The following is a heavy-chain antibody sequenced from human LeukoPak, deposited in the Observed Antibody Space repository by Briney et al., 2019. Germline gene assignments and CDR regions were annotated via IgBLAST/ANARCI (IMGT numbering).Heavy chain of an antibody. CDR2: ISSSSSYI. CDR3: ARALSQELIRYSQD. J-gene: IGHJ1*01. CDR1: GFTFSSYS. Sequence: GGSLRLSCAASGFTFSSYSMNWVRQAPGKGLEWVSSISSSSSYIYYADSVKGRFTISRDNAKNSLYLQMNSLRADDTAVYYCARALSQELIRYSQDWGQGTLVSVSS. D-gene: IGHD1-1*01. V-gene: IGHV3-21*04.